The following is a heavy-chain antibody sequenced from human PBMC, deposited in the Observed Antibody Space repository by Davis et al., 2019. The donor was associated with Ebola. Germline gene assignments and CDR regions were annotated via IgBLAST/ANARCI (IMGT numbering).Heavy chain of an antibody. J-gene: IGHJ6*02. CDR3: AREGPYDYGDYALGMDV. D-gene: IGHD4-17*01. CDR2: MNPNSGNT. V-gene: IGHV1-8*01. Sequence: ASVTVSCKASGYTFTSYDINWVRQATGQGLEWMGWMNPNSGNTGYAQKFQGRVTMTRNTSISTAYMELSSLRSEDTAVYYCAREGPYDYGDYALGMDVWGQGTTVTVSS. CDR1: GYTFTSYD.